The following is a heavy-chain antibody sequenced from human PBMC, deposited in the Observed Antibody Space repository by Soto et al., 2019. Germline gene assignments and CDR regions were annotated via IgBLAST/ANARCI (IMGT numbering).Heavy chain of an antibody. J-gene: IGHJ6*03. CDR3: SRLADDYGDYVTDYYYYYYMDV. V-gene: IGHV5-51*01. CDR2: IYPGDSDT. Sequence: PGESLKISCKGSGYSFTSYWIGWVRQMPGKGLEWMGIIYPGDSDTRYSPSFQGQVTISADKSISTAYLQWSSLKASDTAMYYCSRLADDYGDYVTDYYYYYYMDVWGKGTTVTVSS. D-gene: IGHD4-17*01. CDR1: GYSFTSYW.